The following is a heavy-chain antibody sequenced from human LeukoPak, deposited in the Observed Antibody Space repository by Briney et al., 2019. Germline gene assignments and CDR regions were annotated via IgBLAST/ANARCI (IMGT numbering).Heavy chain of an antibody. CDR2: INTSGSI. CDR3: ERGWPESSWYSGAFDF. CDR1: GGSISSGSYY. V-gene: IGHV4-61*02. D-gene: IGHD6-13*01. J-gene: IGHJ3*01. Sequence: PSQTLSLTCTVSGGSISSGSYYGSWIRQPAGKGLEWIGRINTSGSINYNPSLKSRATISVDTSNNQFSLKLSSVTAADTAVYYCERGWPESSWYSGAFDFWGQGTMVTVSS.